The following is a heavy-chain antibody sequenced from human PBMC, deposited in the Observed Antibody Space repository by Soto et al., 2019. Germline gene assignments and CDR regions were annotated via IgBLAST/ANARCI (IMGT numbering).Heavy chain of an antibody. CDR2: ITPVFGTA. Sequence: SVKVSCKXSGGPYNSFAISWVRQAPGQGLEWIGGITPVFGTATYAQKFKGRVTITAEESTSTAYMELSSLTSEDTAVYYCARFLGGAGSYYDGQNYNYYNGMDVWGQGTTVTVSS. D-gene: IGHD3-10*01. CDR3: ARFLGGAGSYYDGQNYNYYNGMDV. J-gene: IGHJ6*02. CDR1: GGPYNSFA. V-gene: IGHV1-69*13.